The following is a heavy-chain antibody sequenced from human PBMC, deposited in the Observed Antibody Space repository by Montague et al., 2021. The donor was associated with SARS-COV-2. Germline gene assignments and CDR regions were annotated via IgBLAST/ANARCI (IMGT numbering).Heavy chain of an antibody. Sequence: SLRLSCAASGFTFSTYYMQWVRQAPGKGLEWVAIMSYDGSSRYHVDSVKGRFTTSRDNSRNTLYLQMDSLRSEDTAVYYCARDNMGSIDYWGQGTLVTVSS. CDR2: MSYDGSSR. CDR1: GFTFSTYY. CDR3: ARDNMGSIDY. V-gene: IGHV3-30*04. J-gene: IGHJ4*02. D-gene: IGHD1-26*01.